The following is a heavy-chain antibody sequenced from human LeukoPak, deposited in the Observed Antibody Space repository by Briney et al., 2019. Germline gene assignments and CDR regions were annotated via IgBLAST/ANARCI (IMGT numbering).Heavy chain of an antibody. Sequence: EASVKVSCKASGGTFSSYAISWVRQAPGQGLEWMGGIIPIFGTANYAQKFQGRVTITADESTSTAYMELSSLRSDDTAVYYCARPLYGGNQGRYFDYWGQGTLVTVSS. CDR3: ARPLYGGNQGRYFDY. CDR1: GGTFSSYA. J-gene: IGHJ4*02. V-gene: IGHV1-69*13. CDR2: IIPIFGTA. D-gene: IGHD4-23*01.